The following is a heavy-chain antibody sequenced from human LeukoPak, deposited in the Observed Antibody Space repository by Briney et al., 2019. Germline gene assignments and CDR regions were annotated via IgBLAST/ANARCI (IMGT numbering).Heavy chain of an antibody. CDR2: IAVYNGNT. CDR1: GYTFSSFG. J-gene: IGHJ4*02. V-gene: IGHV1-18*01. CDR3: ARDQLVLPRGISGY. Sequence: ASVKVSCKASGYTFSSFGISWVRQAPGQGLEWMGWIAVYNGNTNYAQKFQGRLTMTTDTSTSTAYMELRSLRSDDTALYYCARDQLVLPRGISGYWGQGTPVTVSS. D-gene: IGHD1-14*01.